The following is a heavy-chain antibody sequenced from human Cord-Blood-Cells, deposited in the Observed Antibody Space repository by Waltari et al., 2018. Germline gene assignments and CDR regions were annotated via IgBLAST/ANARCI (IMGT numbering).Heavy chain of an antibody. V-gene: IGHV4-59*01. Sequence: QVQLQESGPGLVKPSETLSLTCTVSGGPISSYYWSWIRQPPGKGLEWIGYIYYSGSTNYNPSLKSRVTISVDTSNNQFSLKLSSVTAADTAVYYCAREVRDSSSWYLNWFDPWGQGTLVTVSS. CDR2: IYYSGST. J-gene: IGHJ5*02. CDR1: GGPISSYY. D-gene: IGHD6-13*01. CDR3: AREVRDSSSWYLNWFDP.